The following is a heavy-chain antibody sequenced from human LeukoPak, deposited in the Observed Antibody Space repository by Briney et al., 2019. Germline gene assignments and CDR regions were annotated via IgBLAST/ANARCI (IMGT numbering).Heavy chain of an antibody. Sequence: PGGSLRLSCAASGFTLSSYSMNWVRQAPGKGLEWVSFISSSSSYIYYADSVKGRFTISRGNAKNSLYLQMNSLRAEDTAVYYCARGEWSSSPFDYWGQGTLVTVSS. V-gene: IGHV3-21*01. CDR1: GFTLSSYS. D-gene: IGHD6-6*01. J-gene: IGHJ4*02. CDR3: ARGEWSSSPFDY. CDR2: ISSSSSYI.